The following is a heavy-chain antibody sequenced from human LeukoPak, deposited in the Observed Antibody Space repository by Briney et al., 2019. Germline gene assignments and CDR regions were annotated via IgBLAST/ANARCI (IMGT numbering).Heavy chain of an antibody. D-gene: IGHD3-22*01. V-gene: IGHV1-69*04. CDR1: GGTFSSYA. CDR3: ARGPSPLYYYDSSGYRAENWFDP. CDR2: IIPILGIA. Sequence: SVKVSCKASGGTFSSYAISWVRQAPGQGLEWMGRIIPILGIANYAQKFQGRVTITADKSKSTAYMELSSLRSEDTAVYYCARGPSPLYYYDSSGYRAENWFDPWGQGTLVTVSS. J-gene: IGHJ5*02.